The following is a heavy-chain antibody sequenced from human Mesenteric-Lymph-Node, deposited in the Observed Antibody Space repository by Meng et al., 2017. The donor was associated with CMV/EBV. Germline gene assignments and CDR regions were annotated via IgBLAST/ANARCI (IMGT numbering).Heavy chain of an antibody. D-gene: IGHD3-22*01. CDR3: ATGYYYDSSGYGLLDY. V-gene: IGHV3-11*04. Sequence: GESLKISCAASGFTFSDYYMSWIRQAPGKGLEWVSYISSSGSTIYYADSVKGRFTIPRDNAKNSLYLQMNSLRAEDTAVYYCATGYYYDSSGYGLLDYWGQGTLVTVSS. CDR1: GFTFSDYY. CDR2: ISSSGSTI. J-gene: IGHJ4*02.